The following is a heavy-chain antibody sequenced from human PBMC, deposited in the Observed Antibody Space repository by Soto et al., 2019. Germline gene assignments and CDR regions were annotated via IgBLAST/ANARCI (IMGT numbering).Heavy chain of an antibody. D-gene: IGHD1-26*01. J-gene: IGHJ5*02. V-gene: IGHV3-33*01. Sequence: GGSLRLSCAASGFTFSSYGMHWVRQAPGKGLEWVAVIWYDGSNKYYADSVKGRFTISRDNSKNTLYLQMNSLRAEDTAVYYCARGSKSGSYRYNWFDPWGQGTLVTVSS. CDR1: GFTFSSYG. CDR2: IWYDGSNK. CDR3: ARGSKSGSYRYNWFDP.